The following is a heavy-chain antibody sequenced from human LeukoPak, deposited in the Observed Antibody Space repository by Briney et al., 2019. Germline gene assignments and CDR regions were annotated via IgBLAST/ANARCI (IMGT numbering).Heavy chain of an antibody. CDR1: GFTFSSYG. Sequence: PGRSLRLSCAASGFTFSSYGMHWVRQAPGKGLEWVAVISYDGSNKYYADSVKGRFTISRDNSKNTLYLQMNSLRAEDTAVYYCAKESSSSWLEYWGQGTLVTVSS. CDR3: AKESSSSWLEY. D-gene: IGHD6-13*01. V-gene: IGHV3-30*18. J-gene: IGHJ4*02. CDR2: ISYDGSNK.